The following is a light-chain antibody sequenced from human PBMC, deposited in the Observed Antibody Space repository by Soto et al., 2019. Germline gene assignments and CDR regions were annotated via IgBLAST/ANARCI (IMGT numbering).Light chain of an antibody. Sequence: QSVLTQPPSVSAAPGQKVTISCSGSSSNIGNNYVSWYQQLPGTAPKLLIYDNDKRPSGIPDRFSGSKSGTSATLGITGLQTGDEGDYYCGAWDSSLSAEVFGGGTKVTVL. J-gene: IGLJ2*01. CDR1: SSNIGNNY. CDR3: GAWDSSLSAEV. V-gene: IGLV1-51*01. CDR2: DND.